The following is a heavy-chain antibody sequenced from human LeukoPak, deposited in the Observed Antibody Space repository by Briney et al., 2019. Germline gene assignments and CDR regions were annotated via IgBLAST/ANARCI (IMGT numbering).Heavy chain of an antibody. CDR3: VRQAVSGDSGIAY. V-gene: IGHV3-74*01. Sequence: GGSLRLSCAATGFTFSNYWMHWVRQAPGKGLEWVSRINPDGSSSNYADSVKGRFTMSRDNAKSMAYLQMDGLRAEDTAVFSCVRQAVSGDSGIAYWGRGVLVTVSS. CDR2: INPDGSSS. D-gene: IGHD4-17*01. CDR1: GFTFSNYW. J-gene: IGHJ4*02.